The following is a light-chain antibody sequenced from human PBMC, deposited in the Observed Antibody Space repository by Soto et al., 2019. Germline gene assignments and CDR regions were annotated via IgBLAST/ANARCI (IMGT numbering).Light chain of an antibody. V-gene: IGLV2-8*01. CDR2: DVN. CDR3: SSHGGTNPYV. J-gene: IGLJ1*01. Sequence: QSALNQPPSASGSTGQSVAISCTGTASDIGGYTFVSWYQQHPGKAPKLLIYDVNKRPSGVPDRFSGSKSGNTASLTVSGLQAEDEADYYCSSHGGTNPYVFGTGTKLTVL. CDR1: ASDIGGYTF.